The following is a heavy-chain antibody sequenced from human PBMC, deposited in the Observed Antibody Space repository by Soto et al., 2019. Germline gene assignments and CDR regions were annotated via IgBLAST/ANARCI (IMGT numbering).Heavy chain of an antibody. CDR2: IWYNGSKK. V-gene: IGHV3-33*03. Sequence: QVHLVESGGGVVQPGRSLRLSCAASGFTFSSYGMLWVRQAPGKGLERVALIWYNGSKKYYGESVKGRFTIFRDNSENTLYLEMSSLRVEDTAVYYCARQLAVPYAAYAMDVWGQGTTVTVSS. D-gene: IGHD2-2*01. J-gene: IGHJ6*02. CDR3: ARQLAVPYAAYAMDV. CDR1: GFTFSSYG.